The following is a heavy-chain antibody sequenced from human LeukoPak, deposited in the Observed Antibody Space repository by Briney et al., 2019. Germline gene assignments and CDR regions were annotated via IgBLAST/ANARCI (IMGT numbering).Heavy chain of an antibody. CDR3: AKDGGDILTGYFPGD. J-gene: IGHJ4*02. Sequence: GGSLRLSCAASGFTFSNYAMSWVRQAPGKGLEWVSCISGSGSRLYYGKSVKGRFTISRDNSKNMLYLQMNSLRVEDAAVYYCAKDGGDILTGYFPGDWGQGTLVTVSS. CDR1: GFTFSNYA. V-gene: IGHV3-23*01. D-gene: IGHD3-9*01. CDR2: ISGSGSRL.